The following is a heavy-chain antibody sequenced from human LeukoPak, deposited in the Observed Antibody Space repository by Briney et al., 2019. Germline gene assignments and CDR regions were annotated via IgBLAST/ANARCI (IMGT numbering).Heavy chain of an antibody. CDR2: ISYDGSNK. D-gene: IGHD3-10*01. CDR1: GFTFSNYG. Sequence: GGSLRLSSAASGFTFSNYGMHWVRQAPGKGLEWVVVISYDGSNKYYADSVKGRFTISRDNSKNTLYLQMNSLRAEDTAVYYCANGYYYGSGSYYKEAFDIWGQGTMVTVSS. V-gene: IGHV3-30*18. J-gene: IGHJ3*02. CDR3: ANGYYYGSGSYYKEAFDI.